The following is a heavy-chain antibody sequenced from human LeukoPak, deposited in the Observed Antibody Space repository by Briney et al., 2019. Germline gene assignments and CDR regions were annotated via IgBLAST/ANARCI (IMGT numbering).Heavy chain of an antibody. CDR2: IRYDGSNK. J-gene: IGHJ6*03. CDR3: AKDWISPNYYYYMDV. V-gene: IGHV3-30*02. D-gene: IGHD2-2*03. Sequence: GGSLRLSCVASGFTFSSYGMHWVRQAPDKGLEWVSFIRYDGSNKYYADSVKGRFTISRDNSKNTLYLQMNSLRAEDTAVYYCAKDWISPNYYYYMDVWGKGTTVTISS. CDR1: GFTFSSYG.